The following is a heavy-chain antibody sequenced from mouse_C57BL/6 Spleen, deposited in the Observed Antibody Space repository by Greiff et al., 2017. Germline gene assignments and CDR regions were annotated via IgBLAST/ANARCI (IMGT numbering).Heavy chain of an antibody. CDR2: INPNNGGT. J-gene: IGHJ3*01. V-gene: IGHV1-26*01. CDR3: ARGMSYSNYQEWCAY. D-gene: IGHD2-5*01. Sequence: VQLQQSGPELVKPGASVKISCKASGYTFTDYYMNWVKQSHGKSLEWIGDINPNNGGTSNNQTFKGKATLTVDKSSSTAYMELRSLTSEDSAVYYCARGMSYSNYQEWCAYWGQGTLVTVSA. CDR1: GYTFTDYY.